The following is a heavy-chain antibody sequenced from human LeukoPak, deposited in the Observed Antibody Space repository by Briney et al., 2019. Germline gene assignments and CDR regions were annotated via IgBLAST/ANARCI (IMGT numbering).Heavy chain of an antibody. CDR2: ISSGSSTI. V-gene: IGHV3-48*01. D-gene: IGHD3-3*01. J-gene: IGHJ4*02. CDR3: ARGARGFWSGYYDY. CDR1: GFTFSSYS. Sequence: GGSLRLSCAASGFTFSSYSMNWVRQAPGKGLEWVSYISSGSSTIYYTDSVKGRFTISRDNAKNSLYLQMNSLRAEDTAVYYCARGARGFWSGYYDYWAREPWSPSPQ.